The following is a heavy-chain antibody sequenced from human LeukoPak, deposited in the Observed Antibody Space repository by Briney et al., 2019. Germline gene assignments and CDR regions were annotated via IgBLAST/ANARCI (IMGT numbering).Heavy chain of an antibody. J-gene: IGHJ4*02. CDR3: TTLKRGPYSNYVGGFVYFDY. CDR2: IKSKTDGGTT. V-gene: IGHV3-15*01. Sequence: KSGGSLRLSCAASGFTFSNAWMSWVRQAPGKGLEWVGRIKSKTDGGTTNYAAPVKGRFTISRDDSKNTLYLQMNSLKTEDTAVYYCTTLKRGPYSNYVGGFVYFDYWGQGTLVTVSS. D-gene: IGHD4-11*01. CDR1: GFTFSNAW.